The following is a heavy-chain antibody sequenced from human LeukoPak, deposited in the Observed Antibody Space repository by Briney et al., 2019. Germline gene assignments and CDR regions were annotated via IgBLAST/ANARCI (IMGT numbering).Heavy chain of an antibody. CDR2: INPDSGGT. CDR3: ARESACGTTNCLAPADWLDP. D-gene: IGHD2-2*01. J-gene: IGHJ5*02. CDR1: GYTFTGYY. V-gene: IGHV1-2*02. Sequence: ASVKVSCKASGYTFTGYYIHWVRQAPGQGLEWMGWINPDSGGTNYAQKFQGRVTMTRDTSISTAYMELSRLRSDDTAVYYCARESACGTTNCLAPADWLDPWGQGTLVIVSS.